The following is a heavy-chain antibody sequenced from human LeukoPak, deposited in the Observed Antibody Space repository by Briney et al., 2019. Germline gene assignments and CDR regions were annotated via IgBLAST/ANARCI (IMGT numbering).Heavy chain of an antibody. J-gene: IGHJ4*02. CDR1: GFTFSNYA. CDR2: IRGRGGDT. CDR3: ARYEYGGIDY. V-gene: IGHV3-23*01. Sequence: GGSLRLSCAASGFTFSNYAMSWVRQAPGKGLEWVSAIRGRGGDTFYAVSVKGRFTISRDNSRDTLYLQMNSLRAEDTAVYYCARYEYGGIDYWGQGTLVTVSS. D-gene: IGHD4-23*01.